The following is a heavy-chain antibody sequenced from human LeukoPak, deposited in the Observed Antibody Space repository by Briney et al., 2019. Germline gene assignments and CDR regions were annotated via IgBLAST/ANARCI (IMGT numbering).Heavy chain of an antibody. CDR3: ANRRWLVSSFDY. J-gene: IGHJ4*02. D-gene: IGHD6-19*01. Sequence: GGSLRLSCAASGFTFSSYNMNWVRQAPGKGLEWVAFISYDGSIKYYADSVKGRFTISRDNSKNTLYLQMNSLRAEDTAVYYCANRRWLVSSFDYWGQGTLVTVSS. CDR2: ISYDGSIK. CDR1: GFTFSSYN. V-gene: IGHV3-33*08.